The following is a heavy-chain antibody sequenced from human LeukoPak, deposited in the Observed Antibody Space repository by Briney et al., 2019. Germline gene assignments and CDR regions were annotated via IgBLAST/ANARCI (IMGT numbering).Heavy chain of an antibody. CDR3: ARSSSGWYPSHY. D-gene: IGHD6-19*01. J-gene: IGHJ4*02. CDR2: INPNSGGT. Sequence: ASVKVSRKASGYTFTGYYMHWVRQAPGQGLEWMGRINPNSGGTNYAQKFQGRVTMTRDTSISTAYMELSRLRSDDTAVYYCARSSSGWYPSHYWGQGTLVTVSS. V-gene: IGHV1-2*06. CDR1: GYTFTGYY.